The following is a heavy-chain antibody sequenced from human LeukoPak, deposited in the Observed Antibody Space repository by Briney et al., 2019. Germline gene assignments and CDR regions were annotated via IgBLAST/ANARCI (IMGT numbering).Heavy chain of an antibody. V-gene: IGHV3-48*01. CDR2: ISGSSSAI. D-gene: IGHD5-12*01. J-gene: IGHJ4*02. CDR1: GFTFSTYG. CDR3: ATYSGYDRTFDH. Sequence: GGSLRLSCAASGFTFSTYGMNWVRQAPGKGLEWVSYISGSSSAIYYTDSVRGRFTISRDNAEKSVYLQMNGLRAEDTAVYYCATYSGYDRTFDHWGQGTLVTVSS.